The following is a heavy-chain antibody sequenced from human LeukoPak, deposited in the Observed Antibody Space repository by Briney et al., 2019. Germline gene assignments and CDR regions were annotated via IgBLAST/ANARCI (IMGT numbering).Heavy chain of an antibody. CDR3: ARDPVAGTRWFDP. Sequence: SETLSLTCAVSGGSISSSNWWSWVRQPPGKGLEWIGEIYHSGSTNYNPSLKSRVTISVDKSKNQFSLKLSSVTAADTAVYYCARDPVAGTRWFDPWGQGTLVAVSS. V-gene: IGHV4-4*02. CDR1: GGSISSSNW. CDR2: IYHSGST. D-gene: IGHD6-19*01. J-gene: IGHJ5*02.